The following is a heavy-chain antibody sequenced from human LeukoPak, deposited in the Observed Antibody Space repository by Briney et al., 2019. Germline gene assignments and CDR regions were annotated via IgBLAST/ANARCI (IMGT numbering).Heavy chain of an antibody. Sequence: GGSLRLSCAASGFTFSDYYMSWIRQAPGKGLEWVSVIYSGGSTYYADSVKGRFTISRDNSKNTLYLQMNSLRAEDTAVYYCARFDYYGSGYYYYGMDVWGQGTTVTVSS. CDR3: ARFDYYGSGYYYYGMDV. V-gene: IGHV3-53*01. J-gene: IGHJ6*02. CDR1: GFTFSDYY. CDR2: IYSGGST. D-gene: IGHD3-10*01.